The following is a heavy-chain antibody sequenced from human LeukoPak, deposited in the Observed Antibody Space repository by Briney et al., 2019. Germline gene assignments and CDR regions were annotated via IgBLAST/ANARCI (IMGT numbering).Heavy chain of an antibody. D-gene: IGHD3-10*01. V-gene: IGHV4-61*08. CDR2: FYDTRSP. CDR1: DYFWNNDYY. J-gene: IGHJ4*02. CDR3: ARGRGSLTY. Sequence: SETLSLICSISDYFWNNDYYWSWIRQPPGKGLEWIGYFYDTRSPKYNPSLERRVTISVDMSRNQFSLNLTSVTAADTAVYYCARGRGSLTYWGQGTLATVSS.